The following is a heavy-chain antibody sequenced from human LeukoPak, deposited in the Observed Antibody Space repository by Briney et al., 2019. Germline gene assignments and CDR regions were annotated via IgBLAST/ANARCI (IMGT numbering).Heavy chain of an antibody. D-gene: IGHD3-9*01. CDR2: INYIGSS. Sequence: SETLSLTCSVSGGSVSNTLHYWGWIRQPPGKGLEWIGNINYIGSSAYNPSLRSRVTVSVDTSKNQFSLKMRSVTAADTAVYYCARLTKWRYFDYIFDYWGQGSLVTVSS. J-gene: IGHJ4*02. CDR3: ARLTKWRYFDYIFDY. V-gene: IGHV4-39*01. CDR1: GGSVSNTLHY.